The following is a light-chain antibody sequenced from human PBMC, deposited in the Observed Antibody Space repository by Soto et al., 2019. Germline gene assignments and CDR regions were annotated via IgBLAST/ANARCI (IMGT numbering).Light chain of an antibody. CDR3: QKYGSSLTWT. V-gene: IGKV3-20*01. Sequence: EIVLTQSPGTLSLSPGERAALSCRASQSVGSSFLAWYQQKPGQAPRIIIFAASGRATGIPDRFSGSGSGTDFTLTISSLEPEDFAVYYCQKYGSSLTWTFGQGTKVDIK. J-gene: IGKJ1*01. CDR2: AAS. CDR1: QSVGSSF.